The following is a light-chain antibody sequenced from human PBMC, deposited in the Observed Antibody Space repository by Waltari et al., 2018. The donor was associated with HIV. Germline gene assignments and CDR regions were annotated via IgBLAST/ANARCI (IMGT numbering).Light chain of an antibody. V-gene: IGLV2-14*03. CDR1: ISSCGLHYF. Sequence: QSALAQPASASASPAQSINIPCTGSISSCGLHYFTSWYQQHSGGVPKVIIYDVFHRPSGVSSRFSGSKSGNTASLTISWLQPEDEADYYCTSFRSDYTVIFGGGTKVTVL. CDR3: TSFRSDYTVI. J-gene: IGLJ2*01. CDR2: DVF.